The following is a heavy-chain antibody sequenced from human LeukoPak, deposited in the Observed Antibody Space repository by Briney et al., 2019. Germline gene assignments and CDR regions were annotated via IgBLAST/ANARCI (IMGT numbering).Heavy chain of an antibody. CDR1: GGSFSGYY. J-gene: IGHJ4*02. Sequence: SETLSLTCAVYGGSFSGYYWSWIRQPPGKGLEWIGEINHSGSTNYNPSLKSRVTISVDTSKNQFSLKLSSVTAADTAVYYCARGWGYSVRRSFDYWGQGTLVTVSS. CDR3: ARGWGYSVRRSFDY. CDR2: INHSGST. V-gene: IGHV4-34*01. D-gene: IGHD5-18*01.